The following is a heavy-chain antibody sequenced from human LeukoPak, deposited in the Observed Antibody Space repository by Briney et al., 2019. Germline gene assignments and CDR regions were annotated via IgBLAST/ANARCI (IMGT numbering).Heavy chain of an antibody. D-gene: IGHD4-17*01. J-gene: IGHJ6*03. CDR3: ASGDYAYYYMDV. Sequence: PSETLSLTCSVSDDSITMYYWTWIRQPPGKGLEWVGYIYYSGSTNYNPSLKSRVTISVDTSKNQFSLKLSSVTAADTAVYYCASGDYAYYYMDVWGKGTTVTVSS. CDR1: DDSITMYY. V-gene: IGHV4-59*01. CDR2: IYYSGST.